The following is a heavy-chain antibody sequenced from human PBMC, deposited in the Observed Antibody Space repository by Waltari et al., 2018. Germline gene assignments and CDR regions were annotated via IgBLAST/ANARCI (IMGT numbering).Heavy chain of an antibody. CDR2: IYYDGNT. CDR3: ARQGLYCRSSNCVGLDFSH. V-gene: IGHV4-39*01. J-gene: IGHJ4*02. CDR1: GGSVTDTSYF. D-gene: IGHD2-2*01. Sequence: QESGPGLLKPSETLSLTCAVSGGSVTDTSYFWGWIRQAPGKGLEWLGNIYYDGNTNYNPFLKSRVSISVDTSQKQFSLKLTSVTATDTAVYYCARQGLYCRSSNCVGLDFSHWGQGTLVAVS.